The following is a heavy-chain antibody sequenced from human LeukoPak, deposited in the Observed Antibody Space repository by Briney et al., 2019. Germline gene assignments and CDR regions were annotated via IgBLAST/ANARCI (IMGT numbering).Heavy chain of an antibody. CDR2: INHSGST. Sequence: SETLSLTCAVYGGSFSGYYWSWIRQPPGKGLEWIGEINHSGSTNYNPSLKSRVTISVDTSKNQFSLKLSSVTAADTAVYYCAREGQGFNNYDWYFDLWGRGTLVTVSS. CDR3: AREGQGFNNYDWYFDL. V-gene: IGHV4-34*01. CDR1: GGSFSGYY. J-gene: IGHJ2*01. D-gene: IGHD4-11*01.